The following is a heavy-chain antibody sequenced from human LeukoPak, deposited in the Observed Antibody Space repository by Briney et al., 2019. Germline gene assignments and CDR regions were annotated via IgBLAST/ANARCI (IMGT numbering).Heavy chain of an antibody. CDR2: IIPILGIA. CDR3: ARDLFRGLVVITTAFDI. V-gene: IGHV1-69*04. CDR1: GGTFSSYA. D-gene: IGHD3-22*01. J-gene: IGHJ3*02. Sequence: ASVKVSCKASGGTFSSYAISWVRQAPGQGLEWMGRIIPILGIANYAQKFQGRVTITADKSTSTAYMELSSLRSEDTAVYYCARDLFRGLVVITTAFDIWGQGTMVTVSS.